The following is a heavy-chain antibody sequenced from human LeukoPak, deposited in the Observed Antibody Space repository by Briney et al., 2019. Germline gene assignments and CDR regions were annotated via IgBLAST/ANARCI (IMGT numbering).Heavy chain of an antibody. CDR1: GFTFSSYG. CDR2: ISYDGSNK. CDR3: AKGAGSSWPYNWFDP. Sequence: GGSLRLSCAASGFTFSSYGMYWVRQAPGKGLEWVAVISYDGSNKYYADSVKGRFTISRDNSKNTLYLQMNSLRAEDTALYYCAKGAGSSWPYNWFDPWGQGTLVTVSS. D-gene: IGHD6-13*01. J-gene: IGHJ5*02. V-gene: IGHV3-30*18.